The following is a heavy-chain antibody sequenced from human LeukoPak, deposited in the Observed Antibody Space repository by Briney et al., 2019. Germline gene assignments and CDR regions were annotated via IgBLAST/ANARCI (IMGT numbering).Heavy chain of an antibody. Sequence: RASVKVSCKASGGTFSSYAISWVRQAPGQGLEWMGEIIPIFGTANYAQKFQGRVTITADESTSTAYMELSSLRSEDTAVYYCAVVRGVNAFDIWGQGTMVTVSS. CDR3: AVVRGVNAFDI. J-gene: IGHJ3*02. V-gene: IGHV1-69*13. CDR2: IIPIFGTA. CDR1: GGTFSSYA. D-gene: IGHD3-10*01.